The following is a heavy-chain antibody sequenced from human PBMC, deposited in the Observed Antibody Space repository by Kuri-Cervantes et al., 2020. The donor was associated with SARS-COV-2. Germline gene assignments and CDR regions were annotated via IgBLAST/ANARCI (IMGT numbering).Heavy chain of an antibody. Sequence: ESLKISCAVYGGSFSGYYWSWIRQPPGKGLEWIGEINHSGSTNYNPSLKSRVTISVDTSKNQFSLKLSSVTAADTAVYYCAREYRGFYGMDVWGQGTTVTVSS. J-gene: IGHJ6*02. CDR1: GGSFSGYY. V-gene: IGHV4-34*01. CDR2: INHSGST. CDR3: AREYRGFYGMDV. D-gene: IGHD1-14*01.